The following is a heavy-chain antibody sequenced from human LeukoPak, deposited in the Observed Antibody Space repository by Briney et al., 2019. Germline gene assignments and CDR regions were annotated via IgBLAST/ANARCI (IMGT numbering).Heavy chain of an antibody. V-gene: IGHV1-69*04. CDR1: GGTFSSYT. CDR3: ARDYYMDV. Sequence: SVKVSCKASGGTFSSYTISWVRQAPGQGLAWMGGIIPILGIANYAQKFQGRVTINADKSTSTAYMELSSLRSEDTAVYYCARDYYMDVWGKGTTVTVSS. J-gene: IGHJ6*03. CDR2: IIPILGIA.